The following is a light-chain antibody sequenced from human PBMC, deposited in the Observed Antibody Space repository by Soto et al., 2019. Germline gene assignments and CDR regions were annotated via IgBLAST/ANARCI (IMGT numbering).Light chain of an antibody. CDR1: QSVSKNY. J-gene: IGKJ1*01. CDR2: GAS. Sequence: EILMTQSPSTLSVSPGERATLSYGASQSVSKNYLAWYQQKPGHAPRLLIYGASNRATGIPDRLSGSGSGTDFTLTISRLEPEDSAVYYCQQYGTSGTFGQGTKVDNK. V-gene: IGKV3-20*01. CDR3: QQYGTSGT.